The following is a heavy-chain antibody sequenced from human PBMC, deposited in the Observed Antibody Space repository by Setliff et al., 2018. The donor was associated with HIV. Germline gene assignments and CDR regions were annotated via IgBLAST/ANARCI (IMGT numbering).Heavy chain of an antibody. D-gene: IGHD3-10*01. CDR3: ARAGGTRHFNMVRGVLEPTYYYHMDV. J-gene: IGHJ6*03. V-gene: IGHV1-8*01. Sequence: ASVKVSCKASGYTFTSYDIYWVRQATGQGLEWMGWMNPSSGTTRYAQKFQGRVTMTRDTSTSTVYMELSGLRSEDTAVYYCARAGGTRHFNMVRGVLEPTYYYHMDVWGKGTTVTVSS. CDR1: GYTFTSYD. CDR2: MNPSSGTT.